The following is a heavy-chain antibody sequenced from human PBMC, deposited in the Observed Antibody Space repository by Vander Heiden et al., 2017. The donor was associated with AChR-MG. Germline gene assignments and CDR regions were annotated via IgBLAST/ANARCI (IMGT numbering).Heavy chain of an antibody. CDR3: ARRTVTIGSWNLDL. CDR2: IYHSGST. D-gene: IGHD4-17*01. CDR1: GGSISSNNW. J-gene: IGHJ2*01. V-gene: IGHV4-4*02. Sequence: QVQLQESGPGLVKPSGTLSLTCAVPGGSISSNNWWSWVRQPPGKGLEWIGEIYHSGSTHYNSSLKSRVTISTDNSRNQFSLMLTSVTAADTAVYYCARRTVTIGSWNLDLWGRGTLVTVSS.